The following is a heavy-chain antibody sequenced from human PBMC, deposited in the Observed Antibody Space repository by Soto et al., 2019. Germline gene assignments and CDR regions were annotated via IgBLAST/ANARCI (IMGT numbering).Heavy chain of an antibody. D-gene: IGHD2-15*01. V-gene: IGHV1-3*05. CDR2: INAGNGNT. CDR3: ARGWGESGTI. CDR1: GYTFTSYA. Sequence: QVQLVQSGAEEKKPGASVKVSCKASGYTFTSYAMHWVRQAPGQRLEWMGWINAGNGNTKYSQKLQDRVTITRDTSASTAYMELSSLRSEDTSVYYFARGWGESGTIWGQGTMVTVSS. J-gene: IGHJ3*02.